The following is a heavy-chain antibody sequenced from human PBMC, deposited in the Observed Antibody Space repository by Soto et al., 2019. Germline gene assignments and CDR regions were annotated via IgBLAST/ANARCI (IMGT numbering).Heavy chain of an antibody. CDR2: IKSKTDGGTT. J-gene: IGHJ6*02. Sequence: GGSLRLSCAASGFTFSNAWMSWVRQAPGKGLEWVGRIKSKTDGGTTDYAAPVKGRFTISRDDSKNTLYLQMNSLKTEDTAVYYCTSERFLEWFFVYYYGMDVWGQGTTVTVSS. CDR1: GFTFSNAW. CDR3: TSERFLEWFFVYYYGMDV. V-gene: IGHV3-15*01. D-gene: IGHD3-3*01.